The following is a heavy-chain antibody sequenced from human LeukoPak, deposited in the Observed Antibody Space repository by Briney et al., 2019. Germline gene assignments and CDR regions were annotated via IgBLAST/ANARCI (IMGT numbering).Heavy chain of an antibody. CDR1: GYTFTSCY. D-gene: IGHD4-17*01. Sequence: ASVKVSCKASGYTFTSCYMHWVRQAPGQGLEWMGIINPNGGSTSYAQKFQGRVTMTRDTSTSTVYMELSSLRSEDTAVYYCAGGDWTRGATVTALVYWGQGTLVTVSS. CDR3: AGGDWTRGATVTALVY. J-gene: IGHJ4*02. V-gene: IGHV1-46*01. CDR2: INPNGGST.